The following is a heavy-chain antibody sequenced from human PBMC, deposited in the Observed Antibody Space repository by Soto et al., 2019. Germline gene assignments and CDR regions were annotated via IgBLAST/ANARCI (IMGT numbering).Heavy chain of an antibody. CDR1: GFTFSSSW. D-gene: IGHD1-26*01. CDR3: ARELIVGPAEYFQH. J-gene: IGHJ1*01. CDR2: INQDGSET. Sequence: GGSLRLSCAASGFTFSSSWMSWFRQAPGKGLEWVANINQDGSETYYVDSVKGRLTISRDNAKNSLSLQMSSLRAEDTAVYYCARELIVGPAEYFQHWGQGTLVTVSS. V-gene: IGHV3-7*01.